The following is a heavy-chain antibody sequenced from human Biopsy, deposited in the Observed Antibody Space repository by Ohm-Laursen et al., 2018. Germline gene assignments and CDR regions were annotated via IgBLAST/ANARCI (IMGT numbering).Heavy chain of an antibody. CDR1: TGTFNSYG. Sequence: AASVKVSCKAPTGTFNSYGIIWVRQAPGQGLEWMGGIIPIPNVATYAQKFQGRITITADESTSTAYMELSSLTSDDTAVYFCARGEGSSWFDPWGHGTLVTVSS. V-gene: IGHV1-69*10. CDR3: ARGEGSSWFDP. CDR2: IIPIPNVA. J-gene: IGHJ5*02. D-gene: IGHD1-26*01.